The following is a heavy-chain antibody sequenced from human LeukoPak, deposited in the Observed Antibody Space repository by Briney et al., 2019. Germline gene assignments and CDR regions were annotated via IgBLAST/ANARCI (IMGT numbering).Heavy chain of an antibody. Sequence: GASVKVSCKASGYTFTSYAMNWVRQAPGQGLEWMGWINTNTGNPTYARGFTGRFVFSLDTSVSTAYLQISSLKAEDTAVYYCARGGGQRPYYGSGSYYYFWGQGTLVTVSS. V-gene: IGHV7-4-1*02. CDR3: ARGGGQRPYYGSGSYYYF. CDR1: GYTFTSYA. CDR2: INTNTGNP. J-gene: IGHJ4*02. D-gene: IGHD3-10*01.